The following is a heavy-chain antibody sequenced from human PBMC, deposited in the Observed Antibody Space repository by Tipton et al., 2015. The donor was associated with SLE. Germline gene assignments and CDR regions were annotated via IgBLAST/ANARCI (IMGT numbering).Heavy chain of an antibody. V-gene: IGHV4-31*03. Sequence: LRLSCTVSGGFIGRSTYYWSWIRQFPGKGLEWIGYIHDSGSTYCNPSLQSRANISPGTSASQFSLHLTSVTAADTAVYYCARVAGDRYLGRFEFWGRGTLVSVSS. CDR1: GGFIGRSTYY. D-gene: IGHD2-21*02. CDR3: ARVAGDRYLGRFEF. J-gene: IGHJ2*01. CDR2: IHDSGST.